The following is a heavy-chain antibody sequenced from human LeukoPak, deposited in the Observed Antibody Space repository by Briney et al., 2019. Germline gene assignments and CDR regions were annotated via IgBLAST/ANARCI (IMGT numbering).Heavy chain of an antibody. CDR1: GFTFSSYS. D-gene: IGHD3-22*01. CDR3: ARGPSDSSGYYANNFFDS. CDR2: ISSSSSYI. Sequence: GGSLRLSCAASGFTFSSYSMNWVRQAPGKGLEWVSSISSSSSYIYYADSVKGRFTISRDNAKNSLYLQMNSLRAEDTAVFYCARGPSDSSGYYANNFFDSWGQGTLVTVSS. J-gene: IGHJ5*01. V-gene: IGHV3-21*01.